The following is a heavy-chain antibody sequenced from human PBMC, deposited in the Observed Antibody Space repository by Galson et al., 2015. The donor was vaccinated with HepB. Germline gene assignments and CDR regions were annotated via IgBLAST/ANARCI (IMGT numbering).Heavy chain of an antibody. CDR1: GFTFSSYW. CDR3: ARYSESYADYFDY. D-gene: IGHD1-26*01. Sequence: SLRLSCAASGFTFSSYWMSWVRQAPGKGLEWVANIKQDGSEKYYVDSVKGRFTISRDNAKNSLYLQMNSLRAEDTAVYYCARYSESYADYFDYWGQGTLVTVSS. J-gene: IGHJ4*02. V-gene: IGHV3-7*01. CDR2: IKQDGSEK.